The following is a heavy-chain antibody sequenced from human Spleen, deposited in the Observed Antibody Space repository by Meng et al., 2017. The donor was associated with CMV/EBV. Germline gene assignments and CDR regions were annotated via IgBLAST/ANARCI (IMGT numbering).Heavy chain of an antibody. CDR3: AKNYYDFWTGLYYYYYGMDV. CDR1: GFTFSSYG. CDR2: IRYDGSNK. V-gene: IGHV3-30*02. J-gene: IGHJ6*02. D-gene: IGHD3-3*01. Sequence: LSLTCAASGFTFSSYGMHWVRQAPGKGLEWVAFIRYDGSNKYYADSVKGRFTISRDNSKNTLYLQMNSLRAEDTAVYYCAKNYYDFWTGLYYYYYGMDVWGQGTTVTRLL.